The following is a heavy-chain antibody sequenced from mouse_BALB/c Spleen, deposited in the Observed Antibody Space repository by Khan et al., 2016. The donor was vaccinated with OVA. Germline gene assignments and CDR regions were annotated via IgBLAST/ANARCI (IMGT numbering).Heavy chain of an antibody. Sequence: EVQLVESGAELVKPGASVRLSCTASGFNIKDTYIHWVKQRPEQGLEWIGRIAPANGDTKYDPKFQDKATITSDTSSNTSYLQLRSLTSEDTAVYYCAHSSYDHRFIEVWGDGTSVTVSS. CDR3: AHSSYDHRFIEV. D-gene: IGHD2-3*01. CDR1: GFNIKDTY. CDR2: IAPANGDT. J-gene: IGHJ1*01. V-gene: IGHV14-3*02.